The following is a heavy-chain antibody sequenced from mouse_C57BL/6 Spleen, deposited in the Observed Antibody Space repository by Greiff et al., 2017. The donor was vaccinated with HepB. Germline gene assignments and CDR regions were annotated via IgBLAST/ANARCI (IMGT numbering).Heavy chain of an antibody. CDR2: IDPETGGT. CDR3: TRHYYGSSFYYFDY. Sequence: VNVVESGAELVRPGASVTLSCKASGYTFTDYEMHWVKQTPVHGLEWIGAIDPETGGTAYNQKFKGKAILTADKSSSTAYMELRSLTSEDSAVYYCTRHYYGSSFYYFDYWGQGTTLTVSS. J-gene: IGHJ2*01. V-gene: IGHV1-15*01. CDR1: GYTFTDYE. D-gene: IGHD1-1*01.